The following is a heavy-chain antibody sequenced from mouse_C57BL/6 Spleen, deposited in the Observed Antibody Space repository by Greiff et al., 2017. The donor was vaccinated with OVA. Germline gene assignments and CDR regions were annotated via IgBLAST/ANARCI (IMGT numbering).Heavy chain of an antibody. V-gene: IGHV1-26*01. D-gene: IGHD1-1*01. CDR3: ARGEFITTVVATGYYAMDY. CDR2: INPNNGGT. CDR1: GYTFTDYY. Sequence: EVQLQQSGPELVKPGASVKISCKASGYTFTDYYMNWVKQSHGKSLEWIGDINPNNGGTSYNQKFKGKATLTVDKSSSTAYMELRSLTSEDSAVYYCARGEFITTVVATGYYAMDYWGQGTSVTVSS. J-gene: IGHJ4*01.